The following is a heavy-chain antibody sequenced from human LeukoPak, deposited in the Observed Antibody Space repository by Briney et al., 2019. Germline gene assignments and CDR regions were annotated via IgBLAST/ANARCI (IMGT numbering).Heavy chain of an antibody. D-gene: IGHD3-22*01. Sequence: SETLSLTCTVSGGSISSYYWSWIRQPPGKGLEWIGYIYYSGSTNYNPSLKSRVTISVDTSKNQFSLKLSSVTAADTAVYCCARSLYYYDSSGYYSGAFDIWGQGTMVTVSS. CDR2: IYYSGST. V-gene: IGHV4-59*01. CDR3: ARSLYYYDSSGYYSGAFDI. CDR1: GGSISSYY. J-gene: IGHJ3*02.